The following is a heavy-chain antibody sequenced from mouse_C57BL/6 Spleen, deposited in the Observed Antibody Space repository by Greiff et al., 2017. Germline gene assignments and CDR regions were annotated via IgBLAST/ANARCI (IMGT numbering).Heavy chain of an antibody. J-gene: IGHJ2*01. D-gene: IGHD1-1*01. CDR1: GYTFTDYE. CDR3: TRSIYYYGSSYFDY. V-gene: IGHV1-15*01. CDR2: IDPETGGT. Sequence: QVQLQQSGAELVRPGASVTLSCKASGYTFTDYEMHWVKQTPVHGLEWIGAIDPETGGTAYNQKFKGKAILTADNSSSTAYMALRSLTSEYSAVYYCTRSIYYYGSSYFDYWGQGTTLTVSS.